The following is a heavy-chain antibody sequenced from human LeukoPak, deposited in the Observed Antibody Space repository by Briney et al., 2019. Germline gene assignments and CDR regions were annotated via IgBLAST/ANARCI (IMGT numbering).Heavy chain of an antibody. V-gene: IGHV1-69*13. Sequence: GASVKVSCKASGGTFSSYAISWVRQAPGQGLEWMGGIIPIFGTANYAQKFQGRVTITADESTSTAYMELSSLRSEDTAVYYCARVGYYDSSGYRAFDIWGQGTMVTVSS. D-gene: IGHD3-22*01. J-gene: IGHJ3*02. CDR3: ARVGYYDSSGYRAFDI. CDR2: IIPIFGTA. CDR1: GGTFSSYA.